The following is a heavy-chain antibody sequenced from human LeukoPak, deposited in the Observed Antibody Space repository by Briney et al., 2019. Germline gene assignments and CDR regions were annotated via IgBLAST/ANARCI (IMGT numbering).Heavy chain of an antibody. D-gene: IGHD2-2*01. J-gene: IGHJ5*02. CDR1: GYSFSSYW. V-gene: IGHV5-51*01. CDR3: ARQWGDCSSTSCYSAS. Sequence: GESLKISCKGSGYSFSSYWIGWVRQMPGKGLDWMGIIYPGDSDTRYSPSFQGQVTISADKSVSTAYLQWSSLKASDTAMYYCARQWGDCSSTSCYSASWGQGTLVTVSS. CDR2: IYPGDSDT.